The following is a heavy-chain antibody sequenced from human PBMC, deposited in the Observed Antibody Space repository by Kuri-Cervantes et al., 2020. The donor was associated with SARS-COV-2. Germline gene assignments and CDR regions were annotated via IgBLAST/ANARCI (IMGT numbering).Heavy chain of an antibody. CDR1: GGSISSSSYY. Sequence: GSLRLSCTVSGGSISSSSYYWGWIRQPPGTGLEWIGSIYYSGSTYYNPSLKSRVTISVDTSKNQFSLKLSSVTAADTAVYYCARHEYSSSWVDYWGQGTLVTVSS. CDR2: IYYSGST. D-gene: IGHD6-13*01. V-gene: IGHV4-39*01. J-gene: IGHJ4*02. CDR3: ARHEYSSSWVDY.